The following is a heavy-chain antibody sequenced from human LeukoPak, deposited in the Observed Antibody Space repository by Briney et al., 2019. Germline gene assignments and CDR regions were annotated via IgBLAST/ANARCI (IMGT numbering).Heavy chain of an antibody. Sequence: GGSLRLSCAASGFASSSYAMSWVRQAPGKGLKWVSTISGTGESAYYADSVQGRFTISRDSSKNTLYLQMNSLRAEDTAVYYCARDGQRYYDSSGYYLPPDYWGQGTLVTVSS. J-gene: IGHJ4*02. D-gene: IGHD3-22*01. CDR2: ISGTGESA. CDR3: ARDGQRYYDSSGYYLPPDY. CDR1: GFASSSYA. V-gene: IGHV3-23*01.